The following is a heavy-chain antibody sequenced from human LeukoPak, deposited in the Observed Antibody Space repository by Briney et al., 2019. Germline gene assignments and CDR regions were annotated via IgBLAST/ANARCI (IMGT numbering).Heavy chain of an antibody. CDR2: ISGSGGNT. V-gene: IGHV3-23*01. J-gene: IGHJ4*02. D-gene: IGHD3-10*01. CDR3: AKDRRAGSYDY. Sequence: GGSLRLSCAASGFTFSSYWMSWVRQAPGKGLEWVSAISGSGGNTYYADSVKGRFTISRDNSKNTLYLQMNSLRAEDTAVYYCAKDRRAGSYDYWGQGTLVAVSS. CDR1: GFTFSSYW.